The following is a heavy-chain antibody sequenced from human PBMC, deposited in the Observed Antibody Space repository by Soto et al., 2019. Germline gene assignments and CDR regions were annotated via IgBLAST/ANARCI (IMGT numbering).Heavy chain of an antibody. J-gene: IGHJ5*02. CDR3: ASNHCSGSP. CDR2: IISIFGTA. V-gene: IGHV1-69*06. CDR1: GGTFCSYA. Sequence: SVKVSCKASGGTFCSYAISGVRHAPGQGLVWRGGIISIFGTANYAQKFQGRVTITADNSTSTAYMVLSRLRSEDRALYYCASNHCSGSPWGQGTLVTVSS. D-gene: IGHD3-10*02.